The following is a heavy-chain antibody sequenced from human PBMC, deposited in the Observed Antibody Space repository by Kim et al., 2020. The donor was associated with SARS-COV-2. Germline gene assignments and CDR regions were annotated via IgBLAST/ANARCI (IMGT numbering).Heavy chain of an antibody. Sequence: GGSLRLSCEASGFTFRTYTINWVRQAPGRGLEWVSAISSSSTYIYYADSVKGRFTISRDNAKNSLNLQMSNVRAGDTAVYYCAREWCSYGPSSAIADLDYWGQGTLVTVSS. CDR3: AREWCSYGPSSAIADLDY. D-gene: IGHD5-18*01. CDR2: ISSSSTYI. V-gene: IGHV3-21*01. CDR1: GFTFRTYT. J-gene: IGHJ4*02.